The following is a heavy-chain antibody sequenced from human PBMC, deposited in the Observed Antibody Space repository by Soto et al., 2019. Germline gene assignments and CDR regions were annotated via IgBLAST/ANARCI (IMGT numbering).Heavy chain of an antibody. Sequence: PGGSLRLSCVASGFMFSNYNMFWVRQAPGKGLEWVSSISSSSSFTYYADSLKGRFTNSRDNAKSSLYLQMNSLRVEDTAVYYCARDRGGNKYSSSWFHPPDFDSWGQGTLVTVSS. V-gene: IGHV3-21*01. J-gene: IGHJ4*02. CDR1: GFMFSNYN. CDR3: ARDRGGNKYSSSWFHPPDFDS. D-gene: IGHD2-2*01. CDR2: ISSSSSFT.